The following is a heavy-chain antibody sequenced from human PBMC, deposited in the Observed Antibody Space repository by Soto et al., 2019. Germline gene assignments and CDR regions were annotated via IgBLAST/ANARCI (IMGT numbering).Heavy chain of an antibody. CDR2: ISGSGGST. CDR1: GFTFRSYA. CDR3: AKGRQYYYDSSGYYDIDY. J-gene: IGHJ4*02. V-gene: IGHV3-23*01. Sequence: PGGSLRLSCAASGFTFRSYAMSWVRQAPGKGLEWVSAISGSGGSTYYADSVKGRFTISRDNSKNTLYLQMNSLRAEDTAVYYCAKGRQYYYDSSGYYDIDYWGQGTLVTVSS. D-gene: IGHD3-22*01.